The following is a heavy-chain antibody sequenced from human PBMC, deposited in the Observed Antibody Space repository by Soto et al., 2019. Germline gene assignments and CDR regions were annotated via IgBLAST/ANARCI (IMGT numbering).Heavy chain of an antibody. CDR1: GYTFTSYG. J-gene: IGHJ4*02. V-gene: IGHV1-18*04. CDR3: ARDITMIDFIRSFDY. D-gene: IGHD3-22*01. Sequence: ASVKVSCKASGYTFTSYGISWVRQAPGQGLEWMGWISAYNGNTNYAQKLQGRVTMTTDTSTSTAYMELRSLRSDDTAVYYCARDITMIDFIRSFDYWGQGTLVTVSS. CDR2: ISAYNGNT.